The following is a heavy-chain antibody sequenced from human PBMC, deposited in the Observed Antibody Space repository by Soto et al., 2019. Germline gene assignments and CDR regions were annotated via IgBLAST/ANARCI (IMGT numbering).Heavy chain of an antibody. Sequence: EVQLLESGGGLLQLGGSLRLSCAVSGFTFSNYGMSWVRQAPGKGLEWVSATSGSGDTTYYADSVKGRFTISRDNSKNTLYVQMNSLRAEDTAVYYCAKDLGYDGSGIEIWGQGTLVTVSP. V-gene: IGHV3-23*01. CDR2: TSGSGDTT. CDR1: GFTFSNYG. CDR3: AKDLGYDGSGIEI. D-gene: IGHD3-10*01. J-gene: IGHJ4*02.